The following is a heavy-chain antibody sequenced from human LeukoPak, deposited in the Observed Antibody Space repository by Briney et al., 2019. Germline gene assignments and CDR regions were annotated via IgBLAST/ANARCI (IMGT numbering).Heavy chain of an antibody. V-gene: IGHV3-30*15. Sequence: GRSLRPSCEASGFTFSNYAMHWVRLAPGKGLEWVAVTSYDGSSRYYADSVKGRFTISRDNSKNTLYLQMSSLRAEDTAVYYCAREGDATADFDCWGQGTLVTVSP. CDR1: GFTFSNYA. D-gene: IGHD2-15*01. J-gene: IGHJ4*02. CDR2: TSYDGSSR. CDR3: AREGDATADFDC.